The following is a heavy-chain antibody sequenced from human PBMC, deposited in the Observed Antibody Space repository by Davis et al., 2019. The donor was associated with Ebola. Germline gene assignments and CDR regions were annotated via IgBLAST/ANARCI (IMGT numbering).Heavy chain of an antibody. Sequence: GGSLRLSCAASGFTFSSYSMNWVRQAPGKGLEWVSSISSSSSYIYYADSVKGRFTISRDNAKNSLYLQMNSLRAEDTAVYYCASVLLWFGELFHDAFDIWGQGTIVTVSS. V-gene: IGHV3-21*01. CDR3: ASVLLWFGELFHDAFDI. CDR2: ISSSSSYI. D-gene: IGHD3-10*01. CDR1: GFTFSSYS. J-gene: IGHJ3*02.